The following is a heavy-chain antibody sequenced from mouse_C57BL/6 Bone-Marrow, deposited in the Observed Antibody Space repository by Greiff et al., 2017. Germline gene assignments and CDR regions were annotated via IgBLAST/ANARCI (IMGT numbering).Heavy chain of an antibody. Sequence: QQSCKASGYTFTSYWMQWVKQRPGQGLEWIGEIDPSDSYTNYYQKFKGKATLTVDTSSSTAYMQLSSLTSEDSAVYYCARPYYYGSSYDWFAYWGQGTLVTVSA. CDR2: IDPSDSYT. CDR1: GYTFTSYW. J-gene: IGHJ3*01. CDR3: ARPYYYGSSYDWFAY. V-gene: IGHV1-50*01. D-gene: IGHD1-1*01.